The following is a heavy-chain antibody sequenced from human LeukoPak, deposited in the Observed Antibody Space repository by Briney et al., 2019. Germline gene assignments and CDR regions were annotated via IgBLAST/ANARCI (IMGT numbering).Heavy chain of an antibody. Sequence: SETLSLTCTVSGASISSSGYYWGWIRQPPGKGLEWVGNVYYSETTYYNSSLKSRVIILLDTSKNQYSLKLSSVTAADTAVYYCARDGRAFDYWGQGTLVTVSS. CDR2: VYYSETT. V-gene: IGHV4-39*07. CDR3: ARDGRAFDY. J-gene: IGHJ4*02. CDR1: GASISSSGYY.